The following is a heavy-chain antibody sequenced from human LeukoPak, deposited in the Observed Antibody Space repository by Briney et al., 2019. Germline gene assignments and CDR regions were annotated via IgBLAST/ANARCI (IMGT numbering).Heavy chain of an antibody. D-gene: IGHD6-19*01. CDR1: GFTFDDYA. V-gene: IGHV3-9*01. J-gene: IGHJ4*02. CDR2: ISWNSGSI. CDR3: AKDSSVAGTALDY. Sequence: GGSLRLSCAASGFTFDDYAMHWVRQAPGKGLEWVSGISWNSGSIGYADSVKGRFTISRDNAKNSLYLQMNSLRAEDTALYYCAKDSSVAGTALDYWGQGTLVTVSS.